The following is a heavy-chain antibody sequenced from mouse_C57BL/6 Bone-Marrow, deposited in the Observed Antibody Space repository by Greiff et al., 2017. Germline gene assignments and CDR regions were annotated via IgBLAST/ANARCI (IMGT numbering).Heavy chain of an antibody. CDR1: GYPFSGHE. CDR2: FDPETGGT. V-gene: IGHV1-15*01. CDR3: TSPDWYFDV. Sequence: VQLQPSWAELVRPGASVTLSCKASGYPFSGHEKHRVKPTPVPGLELIGAFDPETGGTAYNQKFKGKAILTADKSSSTAYMELRSLTSEDSAVYYCTSPDWYFDVWGTGTTVTVSS. J-gene: IGHJ1*03.